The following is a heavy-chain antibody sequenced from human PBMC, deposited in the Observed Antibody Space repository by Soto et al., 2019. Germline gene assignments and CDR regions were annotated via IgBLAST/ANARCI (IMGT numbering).Heavy chain of an antibody. J-gene: IGHJ4*02. CDR1: GGSISSYY. CDR2: IYYSGST. Sequence: PSETLSLTCIVSGGSISSYYWSWIRQPPGKGLEWIGYIYYSGSTNYNPSLKSRVTISVDTSKNQFSLKLSSVTAADTAVYYCARLADYDILTGYYIDYWGQGTLVTVSS. V-gene: IGHV4-59*08. CDR3: ARLADYDILTGYYIDY. D-gene: IGHD3-9*01.